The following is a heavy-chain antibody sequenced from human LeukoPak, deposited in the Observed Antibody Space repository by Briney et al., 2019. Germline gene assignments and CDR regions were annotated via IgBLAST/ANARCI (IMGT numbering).Heavy chain of an antibody. J-gene: IGHJ2*01. CDR3: ARDLAGVTGPHWYFDL. V-gene: IGHV3-66*01. CDR2: IYTGGRT. Sequence: GGSLRLSCAASGFTVSSTYMTWVRPAPGKGLEWVSVIYTGGRTDYAESVRGRFTISRDNSKNMLYLQLNSLRAEDTALYYCARDLAGVTGPHWYFDLWGRGTLVSVSS. D-gene: IGHD3-9*01. CDR1: GFTVSSTY.